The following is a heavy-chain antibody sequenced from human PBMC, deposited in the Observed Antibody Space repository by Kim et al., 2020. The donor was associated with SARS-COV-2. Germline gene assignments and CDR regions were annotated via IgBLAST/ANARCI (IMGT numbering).Heavy chain of an antibody. CDR3: ARDPGGYRSGKHYYYGMDV. D-gene: IGHD1-1*01. Sequence: SETLSLTCTVSGGSISSYYWSWIRQPPGKGLEWIGYIYYSGSTNYNPSLKSRVTISVDTSKNQFSLKLSSVTAADTAAYYCARDPGGYRSGKHYYYGMDVWGQGTTVTVSS. J-gene: IGHJ6*02. V-gene: IGHV4-59*13. CDR1: GGSISSYY. CDR2: IYYSGST.